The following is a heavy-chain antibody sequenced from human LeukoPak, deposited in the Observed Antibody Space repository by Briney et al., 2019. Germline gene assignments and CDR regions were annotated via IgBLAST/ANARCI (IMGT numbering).Heavy chain of an antibody. J-gene: IGHJ4*02. CDR3: ARSQQLLVNFDY. CDR2: IYYSGST. CDR1: GGTISSYY. Sequence: SSETLSLTCTVSGGTISSYYWSWTRQPPGKGLEWIGFIYYSGSTNYNPSLKSRVTMSVDTSKNQFSLKLSSVTAADTAVYYCARSQQLLVNFDYWGQGTLVTVSS. D-gene: IGHD2-2*01. V-gene: IGHV4-59*08.